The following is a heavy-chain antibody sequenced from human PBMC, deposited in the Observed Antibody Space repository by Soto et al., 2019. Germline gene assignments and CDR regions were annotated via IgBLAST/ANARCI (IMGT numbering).Heavy chain of an antibody. J-gene: IGHJ6*03. CDR2: INHSGST. Sequence: PSETLSLTCAVYGGSFSGYYWSWIRQPPGKGLEWIGEINHSGSTNYNPSLKSRVTISVDTSKNQFPLKLSSVTAADTAVYYCATTKGIAAAGTYYYYYMDVWGKGTTVTVSS. CDR3: ATTKGIAAAGTYYYYYMDV. D-gene: IGHD6-13*01. CDR1: GGSFSGYY. V-gene: IGHV4-34*01.